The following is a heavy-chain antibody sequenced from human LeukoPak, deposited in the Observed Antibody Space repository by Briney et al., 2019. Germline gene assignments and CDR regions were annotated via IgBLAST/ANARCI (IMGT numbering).Heavy chain of an antibody. CDR3: ARGIQLRFGNAFDI. Sequence: ASVKVSCKASGYTFTSCAMNWVRQAPGQGLEWMGWINTNTGNPTYAQGFTGRFVFSLDTSVSTAYLQISSLKAEDTAVYYCARGIQLRFGNAFDIWGQGTMVTVSS. V-gene: IGHV7-4-1*02. CDR2: INTNTGNP. D-gene: IGHD5-18*01. J-gene: IGHJ3*02. CDR1: GYTFTSCA.